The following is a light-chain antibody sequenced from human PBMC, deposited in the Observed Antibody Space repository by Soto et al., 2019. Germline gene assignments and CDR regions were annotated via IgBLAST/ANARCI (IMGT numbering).Light chain of an antibody. CDR1: QSIRNY. J-gene: IGKJ1*01. CDR3: QQTYSTPPT. V-gene: IGKV1-6*01. CDR2: AAS. Sequence: ASKMTQSPTSLSASVVGRVNITCRASQSIRNYLGWYQQKPGKAPKLLIYAASSLQSGVPSRFSGSGSGTDFTLTISSLQPEDFAAYYCQQTYSTPPTFGQGTKVDI.